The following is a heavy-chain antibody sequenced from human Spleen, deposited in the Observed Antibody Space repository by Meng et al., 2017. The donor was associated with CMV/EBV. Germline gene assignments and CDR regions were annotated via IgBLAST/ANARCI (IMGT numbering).Heavy chain of an antibody. CDR2: FYYSAST. CDR3: ARLRDSLHSGFDY. Sequence: SGCCITTGGYFWHWIRQPPGQDLEWIGYFYYSASTYSHPSLNSRVTISADTSNNQFSLKLNSVTAADTAVYYCARLRDSLHSGFDYWGQGTLVTVSS. J-gene: IGHJ4*02. CDR1: GCCITTGGYF. V-gene: IGHV4-31*02. D-gene: IGHD3-22*01.